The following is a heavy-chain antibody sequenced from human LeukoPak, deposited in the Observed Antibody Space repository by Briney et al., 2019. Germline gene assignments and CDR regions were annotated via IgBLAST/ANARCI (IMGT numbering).Heavy chain of an antibody. V-gene: IGHV4-59*08. CDR2: IYYSGST. CDR1: GGSISSYY. D-gene: IGHD3-22*01. J-gene: IGHJ4*02. Sequence: SETLSLTCAVSGGSISSYYWSWIRQRPGKGLEWIGYIYYSGSTNYNPSLKSRVTISVDTSKNQFSLKLSSVTAADTAVYYCARHSPDYYDSSGYYQEGSSFDYWGQGTLVTVSS. CDR3: ARHSPDYYDSSGYYQEGSSFDY.